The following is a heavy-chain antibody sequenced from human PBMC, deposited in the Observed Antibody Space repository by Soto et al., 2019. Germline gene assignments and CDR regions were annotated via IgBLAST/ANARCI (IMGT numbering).Heavy chain of an antibody. CDR1: GGSMSSVGYY. V-gene: IGHV4-31*03. Sequence: SETLSLTCTVSGGSMSSVGYYWTWIRQHPGKGLEWIGYIHYSGSTYYNPSLKSRVTISVDTSKKQFSLKLSSVTAADTAVYYCARSNYNYFDSWGLGTLVTVSS. CDR2: IHYSGST. D-gene: IGHD4-4*01. CDR3: ARSNYNYFDS. J-gene: IGHJ5*01.